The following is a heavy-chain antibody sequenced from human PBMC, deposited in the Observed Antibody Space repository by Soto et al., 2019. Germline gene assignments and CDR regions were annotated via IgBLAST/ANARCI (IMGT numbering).Heavy chain of an antibody. CDR3: ARGGPFGVVIIPTHYYYYMDV. D-gene: IGHD3-3*01. CDR1: GFTFSSYA. CDR2: ISGSGGST. Sequence: GESLKISCAASGFTFSSYAMSWVRQAPGKGLEWVSAISGSGGSTYYADSVKGRFTISRDNSKNTLYLQMNSLRAEDTAVYYCARGGPFGVVIIPTHYYYYMDVWGKGTTVTVSS. V-gene: IGHV3-23*01. J-gene: IGHJ6*03.